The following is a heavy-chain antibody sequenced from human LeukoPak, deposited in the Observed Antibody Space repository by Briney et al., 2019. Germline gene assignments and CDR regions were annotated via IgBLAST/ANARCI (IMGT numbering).Heavy chain of an antibody. Sequence: PGGSLRLSCAASGFTFSSYAMSWVREAPGKGLEWVSGISGSGGSTYYADSVKGGFTISRDNSKNTLYLQMNSLRAEDTAVYYCAKDLSITMIGGWGQGTLVTVSS. D-gene: IGHD3-22*01. CDR2: ISGSGGST. CDR3: AKDLSITMIGG. CDR1: GFTFSSYA. J-gene: IGHJ4*02. V-gene: IGHV3-23*01.